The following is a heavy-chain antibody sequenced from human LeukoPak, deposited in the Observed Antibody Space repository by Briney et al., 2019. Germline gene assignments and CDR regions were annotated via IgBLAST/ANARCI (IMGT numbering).Heavy chain of an antibody. CDR3: AGGMYNDASCPPGY. CDR1: GDSLTNYH. J-gene: IGHJ4*02. CDR2: IYTTENT. D-gene: IGHD1-1*01. Sequence: SETLSLTCTLSGDSLTNYHGSCIPQTTGKGREWIGPIYTTENTTYHPSLKGRVTMSTDTCKKHIALNIRSAAGADTAVYYCAGGMYNDASCPPGYWGQGTLVTVSS. V-gene: IGHV4-4*07.